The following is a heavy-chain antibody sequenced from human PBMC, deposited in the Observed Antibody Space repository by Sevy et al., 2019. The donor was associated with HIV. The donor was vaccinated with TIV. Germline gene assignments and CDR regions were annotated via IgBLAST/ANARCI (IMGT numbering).Heavy chain of an antibody. D-gene: IGHD3-22*01. CDR2: IYYSGST. J-gene: IGHJ4*02. CDR1: GGSISSGDYY. Sequence: SETLSLTCTVSGGSISSGDYYWSWIRQPPGKGLEWIGYIYYSGSTYYNPSLKSRVTISVDTSKNQFSLTLSSVTAADTAVYYCARVNRLLLRYFDYWGQGTLVTVSS. CDR3: ARVNRLLLRYFDY. V-gene: IGHV4-30-4*01.